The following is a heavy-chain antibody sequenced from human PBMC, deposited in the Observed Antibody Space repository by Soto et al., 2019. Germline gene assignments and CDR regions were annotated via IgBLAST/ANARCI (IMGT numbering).Heavy chain of an antibody. D-gene: IGHD3-22*01. V-gene: IGHV6-1*01. J-gene: IGHJ4*02. Sequence: SQTRSLTGAISGHSVSSNNASWNLIRQSPSRGLEWLGRTYYRSKWYNHYAVSVKSRITVNPDTSKNQFSLQLNSVTPEDTAVYYCARSGPGGYIDYWGQGTLVTVSS. CDR1: GHSVSSNNAS. CDR2: TYYRSKWYN. CDR3: ARSGPGGYIDY.